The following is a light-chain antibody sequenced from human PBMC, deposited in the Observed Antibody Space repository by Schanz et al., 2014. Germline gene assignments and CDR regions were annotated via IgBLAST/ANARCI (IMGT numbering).Light chain of an antibody. CDR3: QQRSNWPPGG. Sequence: EIVLTQSPGTLSLSPGERATLSCRASQSVSSNLAWYQQKPGQAPRLLIYDTSSRATGIPDRFSGSGSGTDFTLTISSLEPEDFAVYYCQQRSNWPPGGFGGGTKVEIK. CDR2: DTS. CDR1: QSVSSN. V-gene: IGKV3-11*01. J-gene: IGKJ4*02.